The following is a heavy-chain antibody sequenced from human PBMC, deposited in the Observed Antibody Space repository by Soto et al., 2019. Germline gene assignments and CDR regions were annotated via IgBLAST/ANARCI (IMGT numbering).Heavy chain of an antibody. CDR1: GFTFSSYD. CDR3: XNRDTSMITRYYYGMDV. CDR2: ISSSGSSK. Sequence: PGGSLRLSCAASGFTFSSYDMSWVRQAPGKGLEWVSAISSSGSSKYYADSVRGRFTISRDNSKNTLYLQMNSLRAEDTALYYCXNRDTSMITRYYYGMDVWGQGTTVTVSS. D-gene: IGHD5-18*01. J-gene: IGHJ6*02. V-gene: IGHV3-23*01.